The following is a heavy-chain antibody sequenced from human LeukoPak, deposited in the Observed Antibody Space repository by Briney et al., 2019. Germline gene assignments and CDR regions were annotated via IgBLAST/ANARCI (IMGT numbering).Heavy chain of an antibody. D-gene: IGHD6-6*01. CDR2: INHSGST. CDR1: GGSFSGYY. Sequence: PSETLSLTCAVYGGSFSGYYWSWIRQPPGKGLEWIGEINHSGSTSYNPSLKSRVTISVDTSKNQFSLKLSSVTAADTAVYYCAIAAHHDAFDIWGQGTMVTVSS. V-gene: IGHV4-34*01. CDR3: AIAAHHDAFDI. J-gene: IGHJ3*02.